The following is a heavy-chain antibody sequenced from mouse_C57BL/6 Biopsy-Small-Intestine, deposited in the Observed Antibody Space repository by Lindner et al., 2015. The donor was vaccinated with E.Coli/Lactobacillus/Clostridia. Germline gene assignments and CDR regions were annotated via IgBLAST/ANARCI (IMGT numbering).Heavy chain of an antibody. CDR2: IGDGGSYT. CDR1: GFTFSSYA. V-gene: IGHV5-4*01. D-gene: IGHD2-4*01. J-gene: IGHJ4*01. Sequence: VQLQESGGGLVKPGGSLKLSCAASGFTFSSYAMSWVRQTPEKRLEWVATIGDGGSYTYFPDNVKGRFTISRDNAKNNLFLQMSHLKSEDTAMYYCARGGLRRGYYYAMDYWGQGTSVTVSP. CDR3: ARGGLRRGYYYAMDY.